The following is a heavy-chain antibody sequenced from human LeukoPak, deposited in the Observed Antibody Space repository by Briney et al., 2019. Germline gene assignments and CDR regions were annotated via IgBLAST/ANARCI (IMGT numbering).Heavy chain of an antibody. J-gene: IGHJ4*02. V-gene: IGHV3-53*01. D-gene: IGHD6-19*01. CDR2: IYSGGST. CDR1: GFTVSSNY. CDR3: ASIKVAVAGSGA. Sequence: PGGSLRLSCAASGFTVSSNYMSWVRQAPGKELEWVSVIYSGGSTYYADSVKGRFTISRDNSKNTLYLQMNSLRAEDTAVYYCASIKVAVAGSGAWGQGTLVTASS.